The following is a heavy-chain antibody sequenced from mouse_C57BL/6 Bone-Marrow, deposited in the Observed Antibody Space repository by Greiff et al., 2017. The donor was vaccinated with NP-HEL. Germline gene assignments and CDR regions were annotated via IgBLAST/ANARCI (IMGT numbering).Heavy chain of an antibody. CDR2: IYPGNSDT. Sequence: EVKLVESGTVLARPGASVKMSCKTSGYTFTSYWMHWVKQRPGQGLEWIGAIYPGNSDTSYNQKFKGKAKLTAVTSASTAYMELSSLTNEDSAVYYCTRSGAIYYDYDGRYYFDYWGQGTTLTVSS. CDR3: TRSGAIYYDYDGRYYFDY. J-gene: IGHJ2*01. CDR1: GYTFTSYW. V-gene: IGHV1-5*01. D-gene: IGHD2-4*01.